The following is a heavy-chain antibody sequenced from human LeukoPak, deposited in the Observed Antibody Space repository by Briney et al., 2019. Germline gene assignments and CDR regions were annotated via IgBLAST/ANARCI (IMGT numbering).Heavy chain of an antibody. Sequence: GGSLRLSCAASGFTFSSYSMNWVRQAPGKGLEWVSSTSSSSSYIYYADSVKGRFTISRDNAKNSLYLQMNSLRAEDTAVYYCARGGPLVRGVITHYYYYYMDVWGKGTTVTVSS. V-gene: IGHV3-21*01. CDR1: GFTFSSYS. J-gene: IGHJ6*03. CDR3: ARGGPLVRGVITHYYYYYMDV. CDR2: TSSSSSYI. D-gene: IGHD3-10*01.